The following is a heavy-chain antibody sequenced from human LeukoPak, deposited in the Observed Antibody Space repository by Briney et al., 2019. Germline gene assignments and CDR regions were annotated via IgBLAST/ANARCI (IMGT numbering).Heavy chain of an antibody. V-gene: IGHV4-59*01. CDR3: ARHRSDTGGKKGVNWFDP. CDR2: IYFGGTT. CDR1: GGSIKNYY. Sequence: SETLSLTCSVSGGSIKNYYWSWIRQPPGKGLEWLGNIYFGGTTDCNSSLKSRLTISVDTFKNQLSLNLQSVTAADTATYYCARHRSDTGGKKGVNWFDPWGQGTLVTVSS. D-gene: IGHD4-23*01. J-gene: IGHJ5*02.